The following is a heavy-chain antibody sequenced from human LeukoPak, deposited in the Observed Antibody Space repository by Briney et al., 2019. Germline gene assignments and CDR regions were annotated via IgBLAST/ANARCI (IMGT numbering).Heavy chain of an antibody. CDR2: IYHSGST. CDR1: GGSISSSNW. CDR3: ARAGPESYYYYYGMDV. J-gene: IGHJ6*02. Sequence: PSGTLSLTCAVSGGSISSSNWWSWVRQPPGKGLEWIGEIYHSGSTNYNPSLKSRVTISVDKSKNQFSLKLSSVTAADTAVYYCARAGPESYYYYYGMDVWGQGTTVTVSS. V-gene: IGHV4-4*02.